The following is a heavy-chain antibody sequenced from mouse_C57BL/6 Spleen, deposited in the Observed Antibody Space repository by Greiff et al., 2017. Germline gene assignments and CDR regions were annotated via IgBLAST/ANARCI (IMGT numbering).Heavy chain of an antibody. CDR3: ARERGYGYAMDY. CDR1: GYAFSSSW. CDR2: IYPGDGDT. Sequence: QVQLQQSGPELVKPGASVTISCKASGYAFSSSWMNWVKQRPGKGLEWIGRIYPGDGDTNYNGKFKGKATLTADKSSSTAYMLLSSLTSEDSAVYFCARERGYGYAMDYGGQGTSVTVSS. J-gene: IGHJ4*01. D-gene: IGHD2-2*01. V-gene: IGHV1-82*01.